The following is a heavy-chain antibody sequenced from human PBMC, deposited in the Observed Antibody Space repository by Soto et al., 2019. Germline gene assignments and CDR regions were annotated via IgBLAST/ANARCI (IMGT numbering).Heavy chain of an antibody. CDR3: ARRHSSSSAFDP. V-gene: IGHV5-10-1*01. D-gene: IGHD6-13*01. CDR1: GYSFTSDW. J-gene: IGHJ5*02. CDR2: IDPSDSYT. Sequence: GESLKISCKGSGYSFTSDWISWVRQMPVKGLEWMGRIDPSDSYTNYSPSFQGHVTISADKSISTAYLQWSSLKASDTAMYYCARRHSSSSAFDPRGQGTLVTVSS.